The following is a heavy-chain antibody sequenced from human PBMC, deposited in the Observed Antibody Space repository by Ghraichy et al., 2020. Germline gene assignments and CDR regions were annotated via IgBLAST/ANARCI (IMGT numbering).Heavy chain of an antibody. CDR1: GFTVSSNY. J-gene: IGHJ3*02. V-gene: IGHV3-53*01. CDR2: ISSGGST. CDR3: ARAPDDAFDI. Sequence: ETLSLTCAASGFTVSSNYMSWVRQAPGKGLEWVSVISSGGSTYYADSVKGRFTISRDNSKNTLYLQMSSLRAEDTAVYYCARAPDDAFDIWGQGTMVTVSS.